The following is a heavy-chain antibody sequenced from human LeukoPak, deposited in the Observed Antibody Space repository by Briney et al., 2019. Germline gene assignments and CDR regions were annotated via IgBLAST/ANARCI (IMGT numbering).Heavy chain of an antibody. V-gene: IGHV3-30*03. CDR3: ARGGYGAHMG. D-gene: IGHD4/OR15-4a*01. CDR2: ISYDGSNK. J-gene: IGHJ4*02. CDR1: GFTFSSYG. Sequence: GGSLRLSCAASGFTFSSYGMHWVRQAPGKGLEWVAVISYDGSNKYYADSVKGRFTISRDNAKNTVFLEMNSLRAEDTAVYYCARGGYGAHMGWGQGILVTVSS.